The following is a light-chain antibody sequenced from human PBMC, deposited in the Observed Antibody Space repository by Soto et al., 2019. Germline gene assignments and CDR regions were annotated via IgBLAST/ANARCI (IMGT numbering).Light chain of an antibody. CDR1: ESIARH. V-gene: IGKV1-39*01. J-gene: IGKJ5*01. Sequence: DIQMTQSPYSLSASVGDRVTITCRASESIARHLNWYQQKSGKGPKLLIYAASSLQNGVPSRFRGGGSGTDFTLTISNLQPEDFATYYCQQSYSTLSITFGQGTRLEIK. CDR2: AAS. CDR3: QQSYSTLSIT.